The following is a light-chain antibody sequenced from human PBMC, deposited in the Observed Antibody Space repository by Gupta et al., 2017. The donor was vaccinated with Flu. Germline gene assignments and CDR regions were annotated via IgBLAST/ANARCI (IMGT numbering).Light chain of an antibody. V-gene: IGLV3-1*01. Sequence: SYELTQPPSVSVSPGQTASITCSGDKLGDKYACWYQQKPGQSPVLVIYQDSKRPSGIPGRFSGSNSGNTATLTISGTQAMEEADYYCQAWDSSTNYVFGTGTKVTVL. CDR2: QDS. J-gene: IGLJ1*01. CDR3: QAWDSSTNYV. CDR1: KLGDKY.